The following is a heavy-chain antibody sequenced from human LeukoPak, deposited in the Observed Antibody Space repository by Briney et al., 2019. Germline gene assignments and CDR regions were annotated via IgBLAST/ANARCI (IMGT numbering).Heavy chain of an antibody. D-gene: IGHD4-11*01. CDR1: GGSISSGGYS. Sequence: SETLSLTCAVSGGSISSGGYSWSWIRQPPGKGLEWIGYIYYSGSTNYNPSLKSRVTISVDTSKNQFSLKLSSVTAADTAVYYCAGVPHTVIPYYFDYWGQGTLVTVSS. CDR3: AGVPHTVIPYYFDY. V-gene: IGHV4-61*08. J-gene: IGHJ4*02. CDR2: IYYSGST.